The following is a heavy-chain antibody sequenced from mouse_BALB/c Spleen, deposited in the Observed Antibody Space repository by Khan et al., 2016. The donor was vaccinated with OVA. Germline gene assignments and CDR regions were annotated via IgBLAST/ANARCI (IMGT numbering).Heavy chain of an antibody. CDR2: IDPANGNT. D-gene: IGHD2-14*01. Sequence: VRLQQSGAELVKPGASVKLSCTASGFNIKDTYMHWVKQRPEEGLEWIGKIDPANGNTKYDPKFQGKATITADTSSNTAYLQLNSLTSEDTAVYYWARTYDGTMDYWGQGTSVTVSS. V-gene: IGHV14-3*02. J-gene: IGHJ4*01. CDR3: ARTYDGTMDY. CDR1: GFNIKDTY.